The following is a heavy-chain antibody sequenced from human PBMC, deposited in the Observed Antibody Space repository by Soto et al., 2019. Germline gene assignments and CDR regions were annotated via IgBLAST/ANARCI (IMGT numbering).Heavy chain of an antibody. CDR1: GLIFSDYH. J-gene: IGHJ6*02. V-gene: IGHV3-72*01. CDR2: IGRKANSYTT. D-gene: IGHD6-19*01. CDR3: AMLGGWSGGSNDMDV. Sequence: EVQLVESGGGLVQPGGSLRLSCAASGLIFSDYHMDWVRQAPGKGLEGVGRIGRKANSYTTEYAASVKGRFTISRDDSKNSQYLQMNSLKTEDTAVYYCAMLGGWSGGSNDMDVWGQGTTVTVSS.